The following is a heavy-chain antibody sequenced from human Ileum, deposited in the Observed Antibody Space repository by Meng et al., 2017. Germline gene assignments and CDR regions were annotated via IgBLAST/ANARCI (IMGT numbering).Heavy chain of an antibody. D-gene: IGHD3-10*01. CDR2: IRSKSNGETT. J-gene: IGHJ4*02. CDR3: SRRRPTYGVDS. CDR1: GFTFSSYA. V-gene: IGHV3-49*04. Sequence: GESLKISCAASGFTFSSYAMSWVRQTPGKGLEWVGFIRSKSNGETTQYAASVKDRFTISRDDSKSIAYLQMNSLKTEDTAVYYCSRRRPTYGVDSWGQGTLVTVSS.